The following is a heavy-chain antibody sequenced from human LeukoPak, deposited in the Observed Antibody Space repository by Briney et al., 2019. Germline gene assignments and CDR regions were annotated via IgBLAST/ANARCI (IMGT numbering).Heavy chain of an antibody. Sequence: GSLRLSCAASGFTFSSYAMSWIRQPPGKGLEWIGEINHSGSTNYNPSLKSRVTISVDTSKNQFSLKLSSVTAADTAVYYCARGPKVIRYSSGWYADAFDIWGQGTMVTVSS. V-gene: IGHV4-34*01. J-gene: IGHJ3*02. D-gene: IGHD6-19*01. CDR2: INHSGST. CDR3: ARGPKVIRYSSGWYADAFDI. CDR1: GFTFSSYA.